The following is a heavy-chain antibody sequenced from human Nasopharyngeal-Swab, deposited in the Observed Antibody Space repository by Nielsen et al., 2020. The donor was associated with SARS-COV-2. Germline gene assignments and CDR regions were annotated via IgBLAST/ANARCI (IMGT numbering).Heavy chain of an antibody. CDR3: AKDLGVESPLWFDY. D-gene: IGHD4-23*01. V-gene: IGHV3-23*01. J-gene: IGHJ4*02. CDR1: GCNFSSYA. Sequence: GESLKIPCTASGCNFSSYAMSWVRQAPGKGLELVSEISGSGGSTYYAESVKGRFTISRHNSKNTLYLQMSSLRAEDTSIYYCAKDLGVESPLWFDYWGQGTLLTVSS. CDR2: ISGSGGST.